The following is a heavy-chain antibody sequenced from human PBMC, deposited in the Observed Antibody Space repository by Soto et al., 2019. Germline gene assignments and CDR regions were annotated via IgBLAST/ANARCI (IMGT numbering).Heavy chain of an antibody. Sequence: EVQLLESGGGLVQPGGSLRLSCAASGFPFNNCAMSWVRQAPGKGLEWVSVSSGTGVNRYYADSVKGRFTISRDSSQNTLYLQMNSLRVEDTAIYYCAKSELGAVTAIDFWGQGTLVTVSS. CDR1: GFPFNNCA. D-gene: IGHD2-21*02. V-gene: IGHV3-23*01. CDR2: SSGTGVNR. CDR3: AKSELGAVTAIDF. J-gene: IGHJ4*02.